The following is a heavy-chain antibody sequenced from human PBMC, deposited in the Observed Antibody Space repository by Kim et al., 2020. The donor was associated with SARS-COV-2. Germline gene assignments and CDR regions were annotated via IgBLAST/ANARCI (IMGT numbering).Heavy chain of an antibody. CDR1: GYTFTSYG. Sequence: ASVKVSCKASGYTFTSYGISWVRQAPGQGLEWMGWISAYNGNTNYAQKLQGRVTMTTDTSTSTAYMELRSLRSDDTAVYYCARAAAGTPVPWSYYYGMDVWGQGTTVTVSS. V-gene: IGHV1-18*01. CDR3: ARAAAGTPVPWSYYYGMDV. J-gene: IGHJ6*02. D-gene: IGHD6-13*01. CDR2: ISAYNGNT.